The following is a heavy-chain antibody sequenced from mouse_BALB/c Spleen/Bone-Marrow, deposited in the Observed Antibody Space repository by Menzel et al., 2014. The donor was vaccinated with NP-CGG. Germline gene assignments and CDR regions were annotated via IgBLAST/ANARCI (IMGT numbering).Heavy chain of an antibody. CDR2: IDPENGDT. J-gene: IGHJ4*01. CDR1: GFNIKDSY. D-gene: IGHD2-10*02. V-gene: IGHV14-4*02. Sequence: EVQLQQSGAELVRSGASVKLSCTGSGFNIKDSYIHWVKQRPGQGLEWIGWIDPENGDTEYAPKFHGKATMTADTSSNTADLQLSSLTSEDTDVYYCTQSGNSGWEYWGQGPSLTASS. CDR3: TQSGNSGWEY.